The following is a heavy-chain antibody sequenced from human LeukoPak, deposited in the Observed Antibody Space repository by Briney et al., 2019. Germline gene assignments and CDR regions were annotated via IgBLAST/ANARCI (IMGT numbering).Heavy chain of an antibody. J-gene: IGHJ5*02. CDR1: GGSIGSAAYY. D-gene: IGHD6-13*01. Sequence: PSETLSLTCTVSGGSIGSAAYYWGWVRQPPGKGLDWIGSIYYTGTTYYSPSLQTRATLSFDTSKNQFSLKLTSVTAADTAVYFCARRPIAAGNNWFDPWGKGTLVTVSS. CDR2: IYYTGTT. V-gene: IGHV4-39*01. CDR3: ARRPIAAGNNWFDP.